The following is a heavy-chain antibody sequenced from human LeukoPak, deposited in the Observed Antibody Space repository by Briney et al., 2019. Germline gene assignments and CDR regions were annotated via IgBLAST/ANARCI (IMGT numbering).Heavy chain of an antibody. D-gene: IGHD5-18*01. J-gene: IGHJ4*02. CDR2: ISHSGST. CDR1: GGSISSSNW. CDR3: ARHPRGYSYGPDY. Sequence: SETLSLTCAVSGGSISSSNWWSWVRQPPGKGLEWIGEISHSGSTYYNPSLKSRVTISVDTSKNQFSLKLSSVTAADTAVYYCARHPRGYSYGPDYWGQGTLVTVSS. V-gene: IGHV4-4*02.